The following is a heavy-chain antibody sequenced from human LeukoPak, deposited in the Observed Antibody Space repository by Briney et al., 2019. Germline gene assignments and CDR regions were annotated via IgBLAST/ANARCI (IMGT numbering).Heavy chain of an antibody. V-gene: IGHV4-4*07. D-gene: IGHD3-16*02. J-gene: IGHJ3*02. CDR1: GGSFSTYY. CDR2: IYTSGST. Sequence: PSETLSLTCTVSGGSFSTYYWSWIRQPAGKGLEWIGRIYTSGSTNYNPSLKSRLTMSVDTSKNHFSLKLSSVTAADTAVYYCARGHLLRLGELSFMTAFDIWGQGTMVTVSS. CDR3: ARGHLLRLGELSFMTAFDI.